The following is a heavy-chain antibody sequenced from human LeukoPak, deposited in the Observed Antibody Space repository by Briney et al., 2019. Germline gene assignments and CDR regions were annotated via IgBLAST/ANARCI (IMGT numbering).Heavy chain of an antibody. CDR1: GGSISSSSYY. V-gene: IGHV4-39*01. D-gene: IGHD2-2*01. CDR2: IYYSGSI. Sequence: SETLSLTCTVSGGSISSSSYYWGWIRQPPGKGLEWIGSIYYSGSIYYNPSLKSRVTISVDTSKYQFSLKLSSVTAADTAVYYCAREGYCSSTSCGAYYYYYGMDVWGQGTTVTVSS. J-gene: IGHJ6*02. CDR3: AREGYCSSTSCGAYYYYYGMDV.